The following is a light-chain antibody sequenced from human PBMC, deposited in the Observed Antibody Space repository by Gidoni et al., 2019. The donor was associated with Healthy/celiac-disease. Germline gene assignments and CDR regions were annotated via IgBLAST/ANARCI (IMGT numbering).Light chain of an antibody. CDR2: LGA. V-gene: IGKV2-28*01. CDR1: QSLLNSNVCNY. Sequence: IGRTQSPLSLLVTSGEPASISCRCSQSLLNSNVCNYLDGYLQKPGQSPQLLICLGANRASWVPDRFSGSGSCTDFTLKISSVEVATVGVYYCIQALQTALTFGGGTKVEIK. J-gene: IGKJ4*01. CDR3: IQALQTALT.